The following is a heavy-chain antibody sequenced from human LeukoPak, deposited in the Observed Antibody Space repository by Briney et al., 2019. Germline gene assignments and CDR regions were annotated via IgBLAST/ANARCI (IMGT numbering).Heavy chain of an antibody. CDR3: ARETAMAAAADY. V-gene: IGHV4-34*01. J-gene: IGHJ4*02. Sequence: PSETLSLTCAVYGGSFSGYYWSWIRQPPGKGLEWIGEINHSGSTNYNPSLKSRVTISVDTSKNQFSLKLSSVTAADTAVYYCARETAMAAAADYWGQGTLVTVSS. CDR2: INHSGST. D-gene: IGHD6-25*01. CDR1: GGSFSGYY.